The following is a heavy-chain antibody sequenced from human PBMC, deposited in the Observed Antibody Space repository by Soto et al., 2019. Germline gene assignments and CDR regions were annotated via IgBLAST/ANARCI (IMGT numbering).Heavy chain of an antibody. CDR1: GYTFTGHY. CDR3: ASSRGRRQDYYYYGMDV. Sequence: ASVKVSCKASGYTFTGHYMHWVRQAPGQGLEWMGGIIPIFGTANYAQKFQGRVTITADKSTSTAYMELSSLRSEDTAVYYCASSRGRRQDYYYYGMDVWGQGTTVTVSS. J-gene: IGHJ6*02. CDR2: IIPIFGTA. V-gene: IGHV1-69*06. D-gene: IGHD3-10*01.